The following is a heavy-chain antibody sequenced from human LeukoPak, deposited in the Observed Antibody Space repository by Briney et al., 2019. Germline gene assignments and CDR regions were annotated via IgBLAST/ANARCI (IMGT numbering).Heavy chain of an antibody. CDR1: GYTFTGYY. Sequence: ASVKVSCKASGYTFTGYYMHWVRQAPGQGLEWMGWINPNSGGTNYAQKFQGRVTMTRDTSISTAYMELSRLRSDDTAVYYCARDLEWELSHFDYWGQGTLVTVSS. D-gene: IGHD1-26*01. CDR3: ARDLEWELSHFDY. J-gene: IGHJ4*02. CDR2: INPNSGGT. V-gene: IGHV1-2*02.